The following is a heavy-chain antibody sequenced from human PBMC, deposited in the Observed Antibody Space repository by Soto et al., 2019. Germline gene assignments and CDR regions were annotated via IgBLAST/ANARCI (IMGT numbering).Heavy chain of an antibody. V-gene: IGHV2-5*01. J-gene: IGHJ4*02. CDR2: IYWNDDK. CDR1: GFSLSTSGVG. D-gene: IGHD1-1*01. Sequence: SGLRGEPTQTLTLTCTFSGFSLSTSGVGVGWIRQPPGKALEWLALIYWNDDKRYSPSLKSRLTITKDTSKNQVVLTMTNMDPVDTATYYCARYNWNPYDYWGQGTLVTVSS. CDR3: ARYNWNPYDY.